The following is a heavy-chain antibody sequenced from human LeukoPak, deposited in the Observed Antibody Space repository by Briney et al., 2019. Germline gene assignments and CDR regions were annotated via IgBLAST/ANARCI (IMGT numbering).Heavy chain of an antibody. CDR3: ARVGYSNYVFGRSRYYFDY. CDR2: INHSGST. J-gene: IGHJ4*02. Sequence: SETLSLTCAVYGGSFSGYYWSWIRQPPGKGLEWIGEINHSGSTNYNPSLKSRVTISVDTSKNQFSLKLSFVTAADTAVYYCARVGYSNYVFGRSRYYFDYWGQGTLVTVSS. D-gene: IGHD4-11*01. V-gene: IGHV4-34*01. CDR1: GGSFSGYY.